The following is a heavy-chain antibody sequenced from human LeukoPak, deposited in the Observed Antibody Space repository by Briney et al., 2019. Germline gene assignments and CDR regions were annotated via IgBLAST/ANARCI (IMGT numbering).Heavy chain of an antibody. D-gene: IGHD3-10*01. J-gene: IGHJ3*02. CDR2: IDSSDSYT. V-gene: IGHV5-10-1*01. Sequence: GESLRISCKGSGYSFTSHWISWVRQMPGKGLEWMGRIDSSDSYTNYSPSFQAHVTISSDKSISTAYLQWSSLKAADTAMYYCARHITMVRGAGGDAFYIWGQGTMVTVSS. CDR3: ARHITMVRGAGGDAFYI. CDR1: GYSFTSHW.